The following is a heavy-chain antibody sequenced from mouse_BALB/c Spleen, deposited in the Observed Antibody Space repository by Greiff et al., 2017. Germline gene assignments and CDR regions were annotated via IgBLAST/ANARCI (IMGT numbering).Heavy chain of an antibody. D-gene: IGHD1-1*01. V-gene: IGHV5-6-4*01. Sequence: EVMLVESGGGLVKPGGSLKLSCAASGFTFSSYTMSWVRQTPEKRLEWVATISSGGSYTYYPDSVKGRFTISRDNAKNTLYLQMSSLKSEDTAMYYCTRGGTTVDYFDYWGQGTTLTVSS. J-gene: IGHJ2*01. CDR2: ISSGGSYT. CDR1: GFTFSSYT. CDR3: TRGGTTVDYFDY.